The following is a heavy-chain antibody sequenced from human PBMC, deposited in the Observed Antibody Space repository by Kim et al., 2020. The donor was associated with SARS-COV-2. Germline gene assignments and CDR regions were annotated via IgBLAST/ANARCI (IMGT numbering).Heavy chain of an antibody. D-gene: IGHD3-3*01. Sequence: GGSLRLSCAASGFTFSSYVMHWVRQAPGKGLVWVSRINHDGTDTSYADSVKGRFTISRDDAKNTVYLQMNSLRAEDKAVYYCVRDDLRYSFDYWGLGTLVTVSS. J-gene: IGHJ4*02. CDR1: GFTFSSYV. V-gene: IGHV3-74*01. CDR2: INHDGTDT. CDR3: VRDDLRYSFDY.